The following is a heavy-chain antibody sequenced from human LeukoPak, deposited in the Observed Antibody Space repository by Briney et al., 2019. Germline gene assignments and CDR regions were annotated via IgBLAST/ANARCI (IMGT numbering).Heavy chain of an antibody. V-gene: IGHV4-38-2*01. D-gene: IGHD2-15*01. CDR2: IYHSGHT. Sequence: SETLSLTCAVSAYSISSGYYWAWIRQPPGKGLEWIGSIYHSGHTYYNPSLKSPVTISVATSKNQFSLKLSSVTAADTAVYYCARVEGYCSGGSCYYWYFDLWGRGTLVTVSS. CDR3: ARVEGYCSGGSCYYWYFDL. J-gene: IGHJ2*01. CDR1: AYSISSGYY.